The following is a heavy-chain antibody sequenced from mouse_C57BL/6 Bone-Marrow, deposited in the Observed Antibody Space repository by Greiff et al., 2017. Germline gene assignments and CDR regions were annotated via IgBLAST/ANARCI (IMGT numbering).Heavy chain of an antibody. J-gene: IGHJ2*01. V-gene: IGHV5-4*03. CDR1: GFTFSSYA. Sequence: EVKLMESGGGLVKPGGSLKLSCAASGFTFSSYAMSWVRQTPEKRLEWVATISDGGSYTYYPDNVKGRFTISRDNAKNNLYLQMSNLKSEDTAMYYCARVYGSSYDYWGQGTTLTVSS. CDR2: ISDGGSYT. CDR3: ARVYGSSYDY. D-gene: IGHD1-1*01.